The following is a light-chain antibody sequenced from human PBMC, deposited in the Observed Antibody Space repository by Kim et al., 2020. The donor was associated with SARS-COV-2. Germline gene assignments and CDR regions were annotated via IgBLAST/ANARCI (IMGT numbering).Light chain of an antibody. V-gene: IGLV3-1*01. Sequence: SYELTQPPSVSVSPGQTARITCSGDKLGDGYVCWYQQKPGQSPVLVIYQDNKRPSGIPDRFSGSNSGNTATLTISGTQAMDEADYYCQAWESSTYVFGTGTKVTVL. CDR2: QDN. J-gene: IGLJ1*01. CDR1: KLGDGY. CDR3: QAWESSTYV.